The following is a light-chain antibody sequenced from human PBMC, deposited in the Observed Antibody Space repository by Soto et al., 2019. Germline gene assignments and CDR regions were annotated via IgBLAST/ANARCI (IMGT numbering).Light chain of an antibody. V-gene: IGKV3-20*01. J-gene: IGKJ1*01. CDR3: QQYGSSPWT. Sequence: EIVLTQCPATLSLSPGERATLSCMGSQSVSSSYLAWYQQRPGQAPRLLIYGASSRATGIPDRFSGSGSGTDFTLTISRLEPEDFAVYYCQQYGSSPWTFGQGTKVDIK. CDR2: GAS. CDR1: QSVSSSY.